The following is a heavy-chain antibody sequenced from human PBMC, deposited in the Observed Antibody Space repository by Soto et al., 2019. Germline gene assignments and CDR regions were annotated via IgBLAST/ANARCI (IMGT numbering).Heavy chain of an antibody. V-gene: IGHV4-59*01. CDR1: GGSISSYY. CDR3: ARAYDILTGYRHPDYYYYYMDV. J-gene: IGHJ6*03. CDR2: IYYSGST. D-gene: IGHD3-9*01. Sequence: SETLSLTCTVSGGSISSYYWSWIRQPPGKGLEWIGYIYYSGSTNYNPSLKSRVTISVDTSKNQFSLKLSSVTAADTAVYYCARAYDILTGYRHPDYYYYYMDVWGKGTTVTVSS.